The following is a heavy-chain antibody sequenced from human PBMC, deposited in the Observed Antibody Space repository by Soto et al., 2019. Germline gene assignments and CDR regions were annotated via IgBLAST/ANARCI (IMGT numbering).Heavy chain of an antibody. Sequence: GGSLRFSCTASGFTFGDYAMSWVRQAPGKGLEWVGFIRSKAYGGTTEYAASVKGRFTISRDDSKSIAYLQMNSLKTEDTAVYYCTRNNSGDSGFEFDYWGQGSLVTVSS. V-gene: IGHV3-49*04. J-gene: IGHJ4*02. CDR3: TRNNSGDSGFEFDY. D-gene: IGHD6-19*01. CDR1: GFTFGDYA. CDR2: IRSKAYGGTT.